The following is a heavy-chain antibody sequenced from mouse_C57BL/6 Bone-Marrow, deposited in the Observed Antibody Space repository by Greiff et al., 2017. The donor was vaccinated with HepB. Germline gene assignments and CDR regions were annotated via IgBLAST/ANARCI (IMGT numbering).Heavy chain of an antibody. CDR1: GFTFSDYG. D-gene: IGHD1-1*01. V-gene: IGHV5-15*01. CDR2: ISNLAYSI. Sequence: EVKVVESGGGLVQPGGSLKLSCAASGFTFSDYGMAWVRQAPRKGPEWVAFISNLAYSIYYADTVTGRFTISRENAKNTLYLEMSSLRSEDTAMYYCARRPYYYGSSYAMDYWGQGTSVTVSS. J-gene: IGHJ4*01. CDR3: ARRPYYYGSSYAMDY.